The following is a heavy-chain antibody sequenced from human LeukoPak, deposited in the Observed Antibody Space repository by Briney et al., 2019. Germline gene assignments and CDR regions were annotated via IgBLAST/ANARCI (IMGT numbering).Heavy chain of an antibody. Sequence: SETLSLTCAVYGGSFSGYYWSWIRQPPGKGLEWIGEINHSGSTNYNPSLKSRVTISVDTSKNQFSLKLSSVTAADTAVYYCARIGVICSGGSCYSALFGWFDPWGQGTLVTVSS. V-gene: IGHV4-34*01. CDR2: INHSGST. CDR1: GGSFSGYY. D-gene: IGHD2-15*01. J-gene: IGHJ5*02. CDR3: ARIGVICSGGSCYSALFGWFDP.